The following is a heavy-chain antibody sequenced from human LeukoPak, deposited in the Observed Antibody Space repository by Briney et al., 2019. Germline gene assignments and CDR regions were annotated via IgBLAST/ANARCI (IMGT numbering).Heavy chain of an antibody. CDR3: ARSTRDGYNYCSLSDY. CDR1: GFTLSSNY. D-gene: IGHD5-24*01. CDR2: IYSGGST. Sequence: PGGSLRLSCAASGFTLSSNYMSWLRQAPGKGLEGVSVIYSGGSTYYADSVKGRFTISRDNSKNTLYLQMNSRRAKDTAVYYCARSTRDGYNYCSLSDYWGQGTLVTVSS. V-gene: IGHV3-53*01. J-gene: IGHJ4*02.